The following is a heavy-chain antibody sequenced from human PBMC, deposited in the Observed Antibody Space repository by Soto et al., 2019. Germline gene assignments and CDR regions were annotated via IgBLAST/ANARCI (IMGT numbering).Heavy chain of an antibody. Sequence: SETLSLTCTVSGGSISSGDYYWSWIRQPPGKGLEWIGYIYYSGSTYYNPSLKSRVTISVDTSKNQFSLELSSVAAADTAVYYCALGWLTYGMDVWGQGTTVTVSS. CDR1: GGSISSGDYY. D-gene: IGHD2-15*01. CDR2: IYYSGST. J-gene: IGHJ6*02. V-gene: IGHV4-30-4*01. CDR3: ALGWLTYGMDV.